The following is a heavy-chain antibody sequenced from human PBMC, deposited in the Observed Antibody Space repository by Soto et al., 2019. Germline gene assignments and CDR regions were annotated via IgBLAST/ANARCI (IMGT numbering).Heavy chain of an antibody. CDR1: GGSISNYYY. CDR3: ARHFPSASQIGWLDP. J-gene: IGHJ5*02. D-gene: IGHD3-3*02. CDR2: IYDSGTT. Sequence: QVQLQESGPGLVKPSETLSLTCTVSGGSISNYYYWSWIRQPPGKGLEWIGYIYDSGTTNYNPSLNSRVTISVDTSKNQFSLKLSSVTAADTAVYYCARHFPSASQIGWLDPWGQGTLVTVSS. V-gene: IGHV4-59*01.